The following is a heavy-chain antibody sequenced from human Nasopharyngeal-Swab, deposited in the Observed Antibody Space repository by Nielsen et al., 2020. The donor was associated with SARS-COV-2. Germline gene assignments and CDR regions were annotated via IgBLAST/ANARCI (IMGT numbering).Heavy chain of an antibody. CDR1: GFTFTSSA. D-gene: IGHD3-9*01. CDR3: AAGATIRASYYYYYYMDV. Sequence: SVKVSFKASGFTFTSSAMQWVRQARGQRLEWIGWIVVGSGNTNYAQKFQERVTITRDMSTSTAYMELSSLRSEDTAVYYCAAGATIRASYYYYYYMDVWGKGTTVTVSS. V-gene: IGHV1-58*02. CDR2: IVVGSGNT. J-gene: IGHJ6*03.